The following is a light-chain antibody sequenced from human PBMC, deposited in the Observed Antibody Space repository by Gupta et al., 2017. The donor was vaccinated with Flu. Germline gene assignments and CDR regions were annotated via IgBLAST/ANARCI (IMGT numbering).Light chain of an antibody. V-gene: IGLV1-40*01. CDR3: QSYDSSLRNWV. CDR1: SSNIGAIYA. CDR2: HHT. Sequence: VTISCTGSSSNIGAIYAVNWFPQVPGTAPKLLIYHHTYRPSGVPDRFSGSRSGTSASLAITGLQAEDEGDYYCQSYDSSLRNWVFGGGTKLTVL. J-gene: IGLJ3*02.